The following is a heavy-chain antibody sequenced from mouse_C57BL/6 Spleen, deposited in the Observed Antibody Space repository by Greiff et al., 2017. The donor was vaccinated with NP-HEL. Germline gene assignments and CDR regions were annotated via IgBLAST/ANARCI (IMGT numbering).Heavy chain of an antibody. Sequence: VQLQQSGPELVKPGASVKIPCKASGYTFTDYNMDWVKQSHGKSLEWIGDINPNNGGTIYNQKFKGKATLTVDKSSSTAYMELRSLTSEDTAVYYCARSGYYVFYYAMDYWGQGTSVTVSS. V-gene: IGHV1-18*01. J-gene: IGHJ4*01. CDR2: INPNNGGT. CDR1: GYTFTDYN. CDR3: ARSGYYVFYYAMDY. D-gene: IGHD2-3*01.